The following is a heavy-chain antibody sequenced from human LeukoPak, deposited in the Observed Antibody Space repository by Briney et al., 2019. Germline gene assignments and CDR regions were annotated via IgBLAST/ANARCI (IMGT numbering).Heavy chain of an antibody. CDR3: ARVDPQQPSPLN. CDR2: ISYDGSNK. J-gene: IGHJ4*02. D-gene: IGHD2-8*01. V-gene: IGHV3-30-3*01. CDR1: GFTFSSYA. Sequence: GGSLRLSCAASGFTFSSYAMHWVRQAPGKGLEWVAVISYDGSNKYYADSVKGRFTISRDNSKNTLYLQMNSLRAEDTAVYYCARVDPQQPSPLNWGQGTLVTVSS.